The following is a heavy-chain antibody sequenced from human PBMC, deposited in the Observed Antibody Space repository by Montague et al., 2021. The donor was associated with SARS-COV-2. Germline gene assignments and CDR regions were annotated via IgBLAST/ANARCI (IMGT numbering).Heavy chain of an antibody. CDR2: IYYSGTT. CDR3: ARAVVTNYNFWSGYSRVPNANWLEP. Sequence: TLSLTCTVSGNSVNTGGYYWSWIRQLPGKGLEWIGYIYYSGTTSYNPSLQSRLIISVDTSKNQFSLSLTSVTAADTAVYYCARAVVTNYNFWSGYSRVPNANWLEPWGKGPLVTVPS. J-gene: IGHJ5*02. CDR1: GNSVNTGGYY. D-gene: IGHD3-3*01. V-gene: IGHV4-31*03.